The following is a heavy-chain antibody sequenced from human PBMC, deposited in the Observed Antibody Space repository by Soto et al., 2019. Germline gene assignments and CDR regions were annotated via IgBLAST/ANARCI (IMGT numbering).Heavy chain of an antibody. J-gene: IGHJ3*02. CDR1: GYTFTSYA. CDR2: INAGNGNT. D-gene: IGHD1-1*01. CDR3: ARADWNDALDAFDI. V-gene: IGHV1-3*01. Sequence: QVKLVQSGAEVKKPGASVKVSCKASGYTFTSYAMHWGHQAPGQRLEWMGWINAGNGNTKYSQKFQGRVTITRDTSASTAYMELSSLRSEDTAVYYCARADWNDALDAFDIWGQGTMVTVSS.